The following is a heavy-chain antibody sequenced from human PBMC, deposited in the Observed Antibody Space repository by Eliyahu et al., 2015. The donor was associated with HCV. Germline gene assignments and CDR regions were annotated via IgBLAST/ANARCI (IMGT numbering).Heavy chain of an antibody. V-gene: IGHV4-4*02. CDR1: GGSIXSSNW. CDR2: IYHSGST. CDR3: ARDRRVVVVAAQFYYYGMDV. Sequence: QVQLQESGPGLVKPSGTLSLTCAVSGGSIXSSNWWSWVRQPPGKGLEWIGEIYHSGSTNYNPSLKSRVTISVDKSKNQFSLKLSSVTAADTAVYYCARDRRVVVVAAQFYYYGMDVWGQGTTVTVSS. J-gene: IGHJ6*02. D-gene: IGHD2-15*01.